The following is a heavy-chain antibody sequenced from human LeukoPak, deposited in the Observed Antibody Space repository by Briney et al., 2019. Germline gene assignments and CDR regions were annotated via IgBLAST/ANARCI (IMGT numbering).Heavy chain of an antibody. CDR2: IKEDGSEK. CDR3: ARAFGSSGGDFGY. CDR1: GFTFSLYW. J-gene: IGHJ4*02. D-gene: IGHD6-13*01. V-gene: IGHV3-7*01. Sequence: PGGSLRLSCASSGFTFSLYWMSWVRQAPGKGLEWVANIKEDGSEKHYVDSVKGRLTISRDNARNSLFLQMNSLRVEDTAVYYCARAFGSSGGDFGYWGQGTLVTVSS.